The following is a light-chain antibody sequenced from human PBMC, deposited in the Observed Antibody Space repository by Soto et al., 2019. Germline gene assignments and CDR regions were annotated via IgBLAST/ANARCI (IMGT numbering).Light chain of an antibody. J-gene: IGLJ2*01. Sequence: QSALTQPRSVSGSPGQSVTISCSGSSSDIGRYNFVSWYQQFPGKAPKLIIYDVSERPSGVPDRFSGSKSGNTASLTISGLQAVEEADYHCCSYAGSHVVFGGGTKVTVL. V-gene: IGLV2-11*01. CDR3: CSYAGSHVV. CDR1: SSDIGRYNF. CDR2: DVS.